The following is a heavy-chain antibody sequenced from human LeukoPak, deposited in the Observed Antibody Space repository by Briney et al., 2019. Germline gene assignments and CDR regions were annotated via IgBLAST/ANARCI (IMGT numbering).Heavy chain of an antibody. CDR3: ARGSPRRYDSSGYYYNWFDP. V-gene: IGHV4-59*01. Sequence: SETVSLTCTLSGGSISSYYWSWIRQPPGKGLEWIGYIYYSGSTNYNPSLKSRVTISVDTSKNQFSLKLSSVTAADTAVYYCARGSPRRYDSSGYYYNWFDPWGQGTPVTVSS. CDR2: IYYSGST. D-gene: IGHD3-22*01. J-gene: IGHJ5*02. CDR1: GGSISSYY.